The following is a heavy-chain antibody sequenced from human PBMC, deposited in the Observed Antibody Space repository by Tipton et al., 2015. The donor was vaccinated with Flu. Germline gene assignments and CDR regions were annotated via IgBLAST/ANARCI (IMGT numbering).Heavy chain of an antibody. D-gene: IGHD3-16*01. V-gene: IGHV4-59*08. CDR3: ASEGAKGY. CDR2: IHYTGST. CDR1: GGSISSYY. J-gene: IGHJ4*02. Sequence: TLSLTCNVSGGSISSYYWSWIRQPPGKGLEWIGCIHYTGSTKYNPSLKSRVTMSMDTPRNQFSLKLRSVTAADTAVYYCASEGAKGYWGQGTLVTVSS.